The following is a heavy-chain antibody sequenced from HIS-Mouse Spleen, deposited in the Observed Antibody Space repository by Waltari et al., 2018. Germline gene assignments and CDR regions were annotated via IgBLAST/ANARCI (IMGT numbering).Heavy chain of an antibody. V-gene: IGHV3-30*18. CDR1: GVPFRSYG. CDR2: ISYDGSNK. D-gene: IGHD1-26*01. CDR3: AKDRGSQFDY. J-gene: IGHJ4*02. Sequence: QVQLVESGGCVVQPGRSLRLSCAASGVPFRSYGMHWVRQAPGKGLEWVAVISYDGSNKYYADSVKGRFTISRDNSKNTLYLQMNSLRAEDTAVYYCAKDRGSQFDYWGQGTLVTVSS.